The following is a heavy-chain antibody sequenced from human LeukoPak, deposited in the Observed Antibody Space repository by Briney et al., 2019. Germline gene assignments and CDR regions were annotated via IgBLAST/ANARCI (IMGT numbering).Heavy chain of an antibody. CDR2: ISAYNGNT. J-gene: IGHJ5*02. D-gene: IGHD2-2*02. V-gene: IGHV1-18*01. Sequence: ASVKVSCKASGYTSTSYGISWVRQAPGQGLEWMGWISAYNGNTNYAQKLQGRVTMTTDTSTSTAYMELRSLRSDDTAVYYCARDGVVPAAISVTAPTDNWFDPWGQGTLVTVSS. CDR1: GYTSTSYG. CDR3: ARDGVVPAAISVTAPTDNWFDP.